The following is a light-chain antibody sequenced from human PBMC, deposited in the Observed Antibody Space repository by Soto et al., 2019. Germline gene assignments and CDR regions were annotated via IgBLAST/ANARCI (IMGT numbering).Light chain of an antibody. CDR2: AAN. V-gene: IGKV3-15*01. CDR1: RSVATN. Sequence: EIVMTQSPATLSVSPGEEATFSCGASRSVATNLARYQQRPGQAPRLLIYAANTRATGIPARFSGSGSGTEFTLTISRLQSEDSAVYFCQQYNNWPPYTFGQGTKLEIK. J-gene: IGKJ2*01. CDR3: QQYNNWPPYT.